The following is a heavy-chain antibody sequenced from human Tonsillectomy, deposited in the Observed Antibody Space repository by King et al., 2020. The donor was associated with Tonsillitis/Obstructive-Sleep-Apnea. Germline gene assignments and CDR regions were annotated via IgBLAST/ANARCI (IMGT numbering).Heavy chain of an antibody. Sequence: VQLQQWGAGLLKPSETLSLTCAVYGGSFSGYYWSWIRQPPGKGLEWIGEINHSGSTNYNPALKSRVAISVDTSKNQFSLKLSSVTAADTAVYYCARVGSRSKRYYYMDVWGKGTTVTVSS. V-gene: IGHV4-34*01. CDR1: GGSFSGYY. CDR2: INHSGST. J-gene: IGHJ6*03. CDR3: ARVGSRSKRYYYMDV. D-gene: IGHD3-10*01.